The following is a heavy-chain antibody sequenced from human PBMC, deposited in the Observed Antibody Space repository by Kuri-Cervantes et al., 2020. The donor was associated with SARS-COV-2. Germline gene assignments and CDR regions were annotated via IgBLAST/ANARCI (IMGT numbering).Heavy chain of an antibody. CDR2: ISYDGSNK. CDR3: ARVVFDTAMVYFDY. Sequence: GGSLRLSCAASGFTFRSYAMHWVRQAPGKGLEWVAVISYDGSNKYYADFVKGRFTISRDNSKNTLYLQMNSLRAEDTAVYYCARVVFDTAMVYFDYWGQGTLVTVSS. D-gene: IGHD5-18*01. J-gene: IGHJ4*02. CDR1: GFTFRSYA. V-gene: IGHV3-30-3*01.